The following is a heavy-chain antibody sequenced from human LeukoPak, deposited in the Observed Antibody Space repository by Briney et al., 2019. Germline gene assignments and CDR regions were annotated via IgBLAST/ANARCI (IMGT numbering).Heavy chain of an antibody. CDR2: ISGSGTTT. J-gene: IGHJ4*02. CDR1: GFTFSNAW. CDR3: AKDRPAAADF. V-gene: IGHV3-23*01. D-gene: IGHD6-13*01. Sequence: PGGSLRLSCAASGFTFSNAWMSWVRQAPGKGLEWVSSISGSGTTTYYADSVKGRFIISRDNSKNTLYLQMNSLRAEDTAIYYCAKDRPAAADFWGQGTLVTVSS.